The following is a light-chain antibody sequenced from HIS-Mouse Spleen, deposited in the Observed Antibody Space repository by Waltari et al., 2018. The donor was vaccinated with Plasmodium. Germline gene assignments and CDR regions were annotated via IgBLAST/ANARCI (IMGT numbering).Light chain of an antibody. CDR3: AAWDDSLNGPV. Sequence: QSVLTQPPSASGTPGQRATIPCSGSSANIGSNTVNWYQQPPGPAPKLLIYSNNQRPSGVPDRFSGSKSGTSASLAISGLQSEDEADYYCAAWDDSLNGPVFGGGTTLTVL. V-gene: IGLV1-44*01. CDR2: SNN. J-gene: IGLJ2*01. CDR1: SANIGSNT.